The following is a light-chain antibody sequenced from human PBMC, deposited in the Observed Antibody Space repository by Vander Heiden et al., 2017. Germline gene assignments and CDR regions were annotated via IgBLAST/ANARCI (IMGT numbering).Light chain of an antibody. CDR1: NLGSKS. J-gene: IGLJ1*01. V-gene: IGLV3-21*02. CDR3: QVWDGSSDPLYV. Sequence: SYVLTQPPTVSVAPGQTARITCGGNNLGSKSVNWYPQKPGQAPVAVVYDDSDRHFGIPECFSGSNSGNTATLTISRVEAGHEAVFYFQVWDGSSDPLYVFGTGTRVTVL. CDR2: DDS.